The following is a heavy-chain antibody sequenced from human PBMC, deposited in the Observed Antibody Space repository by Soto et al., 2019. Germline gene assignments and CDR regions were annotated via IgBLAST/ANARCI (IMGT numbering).Heavy chain of an antibody. D-gene: IGHD2-2*01. CDR1: GYTFTGYY. Sequence: GASMKVSCKAAGYTFTGYYMHWVRQAPGQGLEWMGWSSPNSGGTNYAQKFQGWVTMTRDTSISTAYMELSRLRSDDTAVYYCARSTVGYCISTSCPPPAGNGDYYYYGMAVWVQGTTVTSP. CDR2: SSPNSGGT. V-gene: IGHV1-2*04. CDR3: ARSTVGYCISTSCPPPAGNGDYYYYGMAV. J-gene: IGHJ6*02.